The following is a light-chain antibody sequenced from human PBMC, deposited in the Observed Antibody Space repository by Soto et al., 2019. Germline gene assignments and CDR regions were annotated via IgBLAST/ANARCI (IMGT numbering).Light chain of an antibody. CDR2: DDN. V-gene: IGLV1-51*01. Sequence: QSVLTQPPSVSAAPGQKVTISCSGSSSNIGGHSLSWYQQLPGTAPKLLIYDDNKRPSGIPDRFSGSKSGTSATLGITGFQTGDEADYYCGSWDSSLSAYVFGTGTKVTVL. J-gene: IGLJ1*01. CDR1: SSNIGGHS. CDR3: GSWDSSLSAYV.